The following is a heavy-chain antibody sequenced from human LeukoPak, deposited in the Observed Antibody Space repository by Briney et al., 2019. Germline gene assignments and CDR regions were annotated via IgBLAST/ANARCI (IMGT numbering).Heavy chain of an antibody. CDR2: IVVGSGNT. CDR3: ATVRLGYSYGLDWFDP. Sequence: SVKVSCKASGFTFTSSAVQWVRQARGQRLEWIGWIVVGSGNTNYAQKFQGRVTMTEDTSTDTAYMELSSLRSEDTAVYYCATVRLGYSYGLDWFDPWGQGTLVTVSS. J-gene: IGHJ5*02. D-gene: IGHD5-18*01. CDR1: GFTFTSSA. V-gene: IGHV1-58*01.